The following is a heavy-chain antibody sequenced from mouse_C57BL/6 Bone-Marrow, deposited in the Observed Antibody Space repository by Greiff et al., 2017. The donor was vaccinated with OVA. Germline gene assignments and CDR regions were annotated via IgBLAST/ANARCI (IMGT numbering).Heavy chain of an antibody. J-gene: IGHJ4*01. CDR2: ISSGGSYT. CDR3: ARQGTVVAPYAMDY. CDR1: GFTFSSYG. D-gene: IGHD1-1*01. Sequence: EVQLQESGGDLVKPGGSLKLSCAASGFTFSSYGMSWVRQTPDKRLEWVATISSGGSYTYYPDSVKGRFTISRDNAKNTLYLQMSSLKSEDTAMYYCARQGTVVAPYAMDYWGQGTSVTVSS. V-gene: IGHV5-6*01.